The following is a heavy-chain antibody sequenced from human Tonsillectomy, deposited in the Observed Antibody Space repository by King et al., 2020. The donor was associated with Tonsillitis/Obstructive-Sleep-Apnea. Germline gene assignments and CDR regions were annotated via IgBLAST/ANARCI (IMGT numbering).Heavy chain of an antibody. CDR1: GFTFSSYG. Sequence: QVQLVESGGGVVQPGRSLRLSCAASGFTFSSYGMHWVRQAPGKGLEWVAVISYDGSNKYYADSVKGRFTISRDNSKNTLYLQMNSLRAEDTAVYYCAKEDYDFWSGYYTVGYYYYGMDVWGQGTTVTVSS. D-gene: IGHD3-3*01. CDR3: AKEDYDFWSGYYTVGYYYYGMDV. CDR2: ISYDGSNK. J-gene: IGHJ6*02. V-gene: IGHV3-30*18.